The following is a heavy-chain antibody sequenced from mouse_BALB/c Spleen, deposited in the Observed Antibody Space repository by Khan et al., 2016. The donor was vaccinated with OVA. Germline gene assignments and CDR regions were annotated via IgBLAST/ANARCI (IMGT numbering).Heavy chain of an antibody. CDR3: ASKSYGKGAY. CDR2: ISYDGSN. V-gene: IGHV3-6*02. J-gene: IGHJ3*01. D-gene: IGHD2-1*01. Sequence: EVQLVESGPGLVKPSQSLSLTCSVTGYSITSGYYWSWIRQFPGNRLEWMGYISYDGSNNYNPSLKNRISITRDTSKKQFFLKLNSVTTEDTATYYCASKSYGKGAYWGQGTLVTVSA. CDR1: GYSITSGYY.